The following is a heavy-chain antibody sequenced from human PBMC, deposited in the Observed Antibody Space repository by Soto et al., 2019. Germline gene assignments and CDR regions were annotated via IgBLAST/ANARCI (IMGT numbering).Heavy chain of an antibody. J-gene: IGHJ6*02. CDR1: GYTFTGYY. V-gene: IGHV1-2*04. Sequence: ASVKVSCKASGYTFTGYYMHWVRQAPGQGLEWMGWINPNSGGTNYAQKFQGWVTMTRDTSISTAYMELSRLRSDDTAVYYWAREGVRGVTTPYYYYYGMDVWGQGTMVTVSS. CDR2: INPNSGGT. D-gene: IGHD3-10*01. CDR3: AREGVRGVTTPYYYYYGMDV.